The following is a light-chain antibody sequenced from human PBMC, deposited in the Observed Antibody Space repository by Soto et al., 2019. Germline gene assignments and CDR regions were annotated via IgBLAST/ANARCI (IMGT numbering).Light chain of an antibody. CDR3: QQYYSYPPFT. Sequence: AIRMTQSPSSFSASTGDRVTITCRASQDIGTYLAWYQQKPGAAPKLLIYAASTLRSGVPSRFSGSGSGTDFTLTISCLQSEDFATYYCQQYYSYPPFTFGPGTKVDIK. CDR1: QDIGTY. J-gene: IGKJ3*01. CDR2: AAS. V-gene: IGKV1-8*01.